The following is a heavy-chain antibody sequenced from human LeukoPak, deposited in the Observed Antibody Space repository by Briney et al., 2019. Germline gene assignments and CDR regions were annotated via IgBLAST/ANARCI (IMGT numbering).Heavy chain of an antibody. CDR2: ISWDGGST. CDR1: GFTFDDYT. J-gene: IGHJ4*02. D-gene: IGHD3-16*02. V-gene: IGHV3-43*01. CDR3: AKDFIPRPLRQSRSIAY. Sequence: GGSLRLSCAASGFTFDDYTMHWVRQAPGKGLEWVSLISWDGGSTYYADSVQGRFTISRDNSKNSLYLQMNSLRTEDTALYSCAKDFIPRPLRQSRSIAYWGQGTLVTVS.